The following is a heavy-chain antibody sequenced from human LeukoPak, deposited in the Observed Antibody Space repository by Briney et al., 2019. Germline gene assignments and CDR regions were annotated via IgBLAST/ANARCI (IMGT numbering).Heavy chain of an antibody. CDR3: ARGAYYYED. Sequence: GGSLRLSCAASGFTFSSHSMNWVRQAPGKGLEWVSYISSSSSTIYYADPVKGRFTISRDNAKNSLYLQMNSLRAEDTAVYYCARGAYYYEDWGQRTLVTVSS. V-gene: IGHV3-48*01. J-gene: IGHJ4*02. D-gene: IGHD3-22*01. CDR2: ISSSSSTI. CDR1: GFTFSSHS.